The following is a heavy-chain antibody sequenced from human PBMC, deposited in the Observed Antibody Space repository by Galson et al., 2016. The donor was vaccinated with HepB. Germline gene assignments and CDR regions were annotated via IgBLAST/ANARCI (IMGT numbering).Heavy chain of an antibody. CDR2: ITPVLETT. V-gene: IGHV1-69*13. D-gene: IGHD3-3*01. CDR1: GGIFDSYS. CDR3: ARDGRLMRVEGRPTAFDL. Sequence: SVKVSCKASGGIFDSYSISWIRQAPGQGLEWMGGITPVLETTNYAQAFQGRVTFSADGSTTTAYMELSSLRLEDTAVYYCARDGRLMRVEGRPTAFDLWGQGTLVTVSS. J-gene: IGHJ3*01.